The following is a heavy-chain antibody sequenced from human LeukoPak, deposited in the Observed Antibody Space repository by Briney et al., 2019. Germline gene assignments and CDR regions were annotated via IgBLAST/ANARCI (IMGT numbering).Heavy chain of an antibody. CDR1: GFTISSHW. J-gene: IGHJ3*02. V-gene: IGHV3-7*01. D-gene: IGHD4-17*01. CDR3: ARGHYGLDI. Sequence: GGSLRLSCAASGFTISSHWMTWVRQTPGKGLEWVAHINQDGSEKNCVDSVTGRFTISRDNAKNSLYLQLNSLRAEDAALYCCARGHYGLDIWGQGTMVTVSS. CDR2: INQDGSEK.